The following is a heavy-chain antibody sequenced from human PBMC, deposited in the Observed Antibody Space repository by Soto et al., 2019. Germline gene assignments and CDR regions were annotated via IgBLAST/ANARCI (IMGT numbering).Heavy chain of an antibody. CDR1: GYTFTSYA. Sequence: GASVKVSCKASGYTFTSYAMHWVRQAPGQRLEWMGWINAGNGNTKYSQKFQGRVTITRDTSASTAYMELSSLRSEDTAVYYCARDRRIYYDFWSGYWARFDPWGQGTLVTVSP. J-gene: IGHJ5*02. D-gene: IGHD3-3*01. CDR3: ARDRRIYYDFWSGYWARFDP. CDR2: INAGNGNT. V-gene: IGHV1-3*01.